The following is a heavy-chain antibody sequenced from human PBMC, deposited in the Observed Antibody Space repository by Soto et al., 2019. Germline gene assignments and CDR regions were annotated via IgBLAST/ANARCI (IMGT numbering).Heavy chain of an antibody. CDR1: GDSVSSNSAV. J-gene: IGHJ4*02. D-gene: IGHD4-4*01. CDR3: VRLVGNSWLDH. CDR2: TYYRSQWHY. Sequence: QVQLQQSGPGLVKPSQTLSLTCVISGDSVSSNSAVWNWIRQSPSRGLEWLGRTYYRSQWHYEYAVFVQSRISIDPDTSKNLFSLQLNSVSPEDTAVYYCVRLVGNSWLDHWGQGTLVTVSS. V-gene: IGHV6-1*01.